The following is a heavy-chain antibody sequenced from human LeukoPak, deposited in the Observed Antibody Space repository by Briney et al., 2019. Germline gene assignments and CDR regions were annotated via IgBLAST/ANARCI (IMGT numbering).Heavy chain of an antibody. D-gene: IGHD2-2*01. V-gene: IGHV1-69*13. CDR3: ASVTTVYCSSTSCYALKRGIQGDYYYYGMDV. J-gene: IGHJ6*02. CDR2: IIPIFGTA. CDR1: GGTFSSYA. Sequence: ASVKVSCKASGGTFSSYAISWVRQAPGRGLEWMGGIIPIFGTANYAQKFQGRVTITADESTSTAYMELSSLRSEDTAVYYCASVTTVYCSSTSCYALKRGIQGDYYYYGMDVWGQGTTVTVSS.